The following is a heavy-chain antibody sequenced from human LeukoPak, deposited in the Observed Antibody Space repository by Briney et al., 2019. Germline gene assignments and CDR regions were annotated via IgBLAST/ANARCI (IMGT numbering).Heavy chain of an antibody. Sequence: ASVKVSCKASGYTFTSYGISWVRQAPGQGLEWMGWISGYNGNTNYAQKFQGRVTMTTETSTSTAYMELRSLRSDGTAVYYCARADIRAIASSGWYGFDYWGQGTLVTVSS. D-gene: IGHD6-19*01. J-gene: IGHJ4*02. CDR2: ISGYNGNT. V-gene: IGHV1-18*01. CDR3: ARADIRAIASSGWYGFDY. CDR1: GYTFTSYG.